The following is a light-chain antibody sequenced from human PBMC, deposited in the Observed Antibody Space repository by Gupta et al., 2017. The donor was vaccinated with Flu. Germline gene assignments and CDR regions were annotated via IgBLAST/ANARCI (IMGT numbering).Light chain of an antibody. CDR3: QQYSHWLMFS. CDR2: GAS. CDR1: QSVGST. Sequence: TLSGSPGERVTLSCRASQSVGSTLAWYQQKPGQAPRLLIYGASTRATGITARFSGSGSGTDFTLTISGRQSEDFAVYYCQQYSHWLMFSFGQGTKLEIK. J-gene: IGKJ2*03. V-gene: IGKV3D-15*01.